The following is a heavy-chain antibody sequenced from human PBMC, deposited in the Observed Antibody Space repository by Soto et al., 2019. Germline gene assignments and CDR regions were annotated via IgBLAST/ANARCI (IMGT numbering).Heavy chain of an antibody. D-gene: IGHD2-21*02. Sequence: PSETLSLTCTVSGGSISSGDYYWSWIRQPPGKGLEWIGYIYYSGSTYYNPSLKSRVTISVDTSKNQFSLKLSSVTAADTAVYYCARAHCGGDCYSETYWYFDLWGRGTLVTVPS. CDR1: GGSISSGDYY. CDR3: ARAHCGGDCYSETYWYFDL. CDR2: IYYSGST. J-gene: IGHJ2*01. V-gene: IGHV4-30-4*01.